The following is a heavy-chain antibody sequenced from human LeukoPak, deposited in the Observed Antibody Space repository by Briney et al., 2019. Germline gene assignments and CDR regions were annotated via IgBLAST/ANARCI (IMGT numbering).Heavy chain of an antibody. J-gene: IGHJ3*02. D-gene: IGHD2-21*02. CDR2: ISYDGSNK. CDR3: AKDRGGAYCGGDCFLGDAFDI. Sequence: GGSLRLSCAASGFTFRSYGMHWVRQAPGKGLEWVAVISYDGSNKYYADSVKGRFTISRDNSKNTLYLQMNSLRAEDTAVYYCAKDRGGAYCGGDCFLGDAFDIWGQGTMVTVSS. V-gene: IGHV3-30*18. CDR1: GFTFRSYG.